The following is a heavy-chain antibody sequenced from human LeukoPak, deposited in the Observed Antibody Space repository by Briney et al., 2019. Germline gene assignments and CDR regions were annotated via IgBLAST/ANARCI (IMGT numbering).Heavy chain of an antibody. J-gene: IGHJ6*03. D-gene: IGHD6-19*01. V-gene: IGHV3-23*01. CDR1: GFTFSNHA. CDR2: ISGSGGST. Sequence: PGGSLRLSCAAFGFTFSNHATGWVRQAPGKGPEWVSAISGSGGSTYYADSVKGRFTISRDNSKNTLYLQMNSLRAEDTAVYYCAKDETRAVAGHYYYYMDVWGKGTTVTVSS. CDR3: AKDETRAVAGHYYYYMDV.